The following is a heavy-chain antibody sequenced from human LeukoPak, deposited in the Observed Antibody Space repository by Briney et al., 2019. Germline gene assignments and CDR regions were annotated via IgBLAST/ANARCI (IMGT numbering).Heavy chain of an antibody. V-gene: IGHV3-21*06. J-gene: IGHJ4*02. CDR3: AREGGYCSGGSCRFFDY. CDR2: ISPSSSYI. D-gene: IGHD2-15*01. Sequence: AGSLSLSCAASGFTFSSYSMNWVRQAPGKGLEFVSSISPSSSYIYYADSVKGRFTISRDDAKNSLFLQMNSLRAEGTAVYYCAREGGYCSGGSCRFFDYWGQGTLVTVSS. CDR1: GFTFSSYS.